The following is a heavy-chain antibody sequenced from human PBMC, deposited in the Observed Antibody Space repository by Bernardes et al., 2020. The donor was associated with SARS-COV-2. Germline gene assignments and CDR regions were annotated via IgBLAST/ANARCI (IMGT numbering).Heavy chain of an antibody. D-gene: IGHD3-22*01. J-gene: IGHJ6*02. CDR3: ASYYYDSSGYNYGMDV. CDR1: GGSISSYY. CDR2: IYYSGST. Sequence: SEPLSLTCTVSGGSISSYYWSWIRQPPGKGLEWIGYIYYSGSTNYNPSLKSRVTISVDTSKNQFSLKLSSVTAADTAVYYCASYYYDSSGYNYGMDVWGQGTTVTVSS. V-gene: IGHV4-59*08.